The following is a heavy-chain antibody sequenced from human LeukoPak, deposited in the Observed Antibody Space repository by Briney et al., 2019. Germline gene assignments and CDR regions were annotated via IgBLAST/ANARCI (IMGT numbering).Heavy chain of an antibody. J-gene: IGHJ5*02. Sequence: TSETLSLTCTVSGGSISSSSYYWGWIRQPPGKGLEWIGSIYYSGSTYYNPSLKSRVTISVDTSKNQFSLKLSSVTAADTAVYYCARQSAGGEGYQLLIRRVYNWFDPWGQGTLVTVSS. D-gene: IGHD2-2*01. CDR2: IYYSGST. V-gene: IGHV4-39*01. CDR3: ARQSAGGEGYQLLIRRVYNWFDP. CDR1: GGSISSSSYY.